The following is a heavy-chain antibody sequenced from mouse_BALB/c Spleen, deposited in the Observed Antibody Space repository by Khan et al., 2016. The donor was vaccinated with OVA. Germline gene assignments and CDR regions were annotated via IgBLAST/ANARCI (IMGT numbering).Heavy chain of an antibody. V-gene: IGHV3-2*02. CDR2: INYSGNT. CDR3: ARKDYYDYDPFPY. D-gene: IGHD2-4*01. J-gene: IGHJ3*01. CDR1: GYSITSEYA. Sequence: EVQLVESGPGLVKPSQSLSLTCTVTGYSITSEYAWNWIRQFPGNKLEWMGYINYSGNTRFNPSLKSRTSITRDTSKNQFFLPLISVTSEDTATYYCARKDYYDYDPFPYWGQGTLVTVSA.